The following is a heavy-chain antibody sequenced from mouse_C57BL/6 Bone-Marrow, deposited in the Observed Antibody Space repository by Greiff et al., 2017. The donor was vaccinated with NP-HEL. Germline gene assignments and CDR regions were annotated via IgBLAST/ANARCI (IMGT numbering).Heavy chain of an antibody. CDR3: ARNGSSEAWFAY. CDR2: IYPRSGNT. J-gene: IGHJ3*01. D-gene: IGHD1-1*01. V-gene: IGHV1-81*01. Sequence: VKLQESGAELARPGASVKLSCKASGYTFTSYGISWVKQRTGQGLEWIGEIYPRSGNTYYNEKFKGKATLTADKSSSTAYMELRSLTSEDSAVYFCARNGSSEAWFAYWGQGTLVTVSA. CDR1: GYTFTSYG.